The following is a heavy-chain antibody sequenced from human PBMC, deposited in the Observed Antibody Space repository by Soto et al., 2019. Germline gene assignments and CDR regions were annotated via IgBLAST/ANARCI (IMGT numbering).Heavy chain of an antibody. CDR2: INVGNGKT. J-gene: IGHJ4*02. Sequence: GASVKVSCKASGYTSTNYAVHWVRQAPGQGLQWIGWINVGNGKTKSSQKFQGRVTFSRDTSASTAYMEVSSLTSEDTAVYYCTSDNKGLADYWGQGTLV. CDR3: TSDNKGLADY. CDR1: GYTSTNYA. V-gene: IGHV1-3*01.